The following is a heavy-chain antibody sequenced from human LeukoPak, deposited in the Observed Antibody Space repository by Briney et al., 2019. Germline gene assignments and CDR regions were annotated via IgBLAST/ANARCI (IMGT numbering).Heavy chain of an antibody. CDR3: ARVVPDYYGSGSYSAHDY. D-gene: IGHD3-10*01. CDR2: INPNSGGT. V-gene: IGHV1-2*02. Sequence: GASVKVPCKASGYTFTGYYMHWVRQAPGQGLEWMGWINPNSGGTNYAQKFQGRVTMTRDTSISTAYMELSRLRSDDTAVYYCARVVPDYYGSGSYSAHDYWGQGTLVTVSS. J-gene: IGHJ4*02. CDR1: GYTFTGYY.